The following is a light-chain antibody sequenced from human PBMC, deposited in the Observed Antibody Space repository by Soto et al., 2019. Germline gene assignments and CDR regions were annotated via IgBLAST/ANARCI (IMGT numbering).Light chain of an antibody. Sequence: SYELTQPPSVSVSPGQTASITCSGDKLGDKYACWYQQKPGQSPVLVIYLDSKRPSGIPERFSGSNSGNTATLTISGTQAMDEADYYCQAWDSSHVIFGGGTKLTVL. CDR1: KLGDKY. CDR3: QAWDSSHVI. V-gene: IGLV3-1*01. J-gene: IGLJ2*01. CDR2: LDS.